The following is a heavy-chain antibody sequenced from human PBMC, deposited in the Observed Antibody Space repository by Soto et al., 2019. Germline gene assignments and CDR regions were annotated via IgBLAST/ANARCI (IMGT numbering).Heavy chain of an antibody. CDR2: MNPNTGDT. J-gene: IGHJ4*02. CDR3: ARGDGYIFDY. Sequence: QVQLVQSGAEVKKPGASVKVSCKASGYTFISYDINWVRQATGQGLEWMGWMNPNTGDTGYAQKCQGRVTMTRNTSINTANLALSSLRSDDTAVYFCARGDGYIFDYWGQGTLVTGSS. CDR1: GYTFISYD. D-gene: IGHD5-12*01. V-gene: IGHV1-8*01.